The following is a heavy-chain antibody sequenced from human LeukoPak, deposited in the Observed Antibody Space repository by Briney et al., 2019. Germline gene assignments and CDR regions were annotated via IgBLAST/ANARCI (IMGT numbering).Heavy chain of an antibody. J-gene: IGHJ6*03. Sequence: PGGSLRLSCAASGFTFSSYAMSWVRQALGKGLEWVSSISSSGGSTYYADSVKGRFTISRDNSKNTLYLQMNSLRAEDTAVYYCAKNPVRRYDSWSGYYPGGYYYMDVWGKGTTVTVSS. V-gene: IGHV3-23*01. CDR1: GFTFSSYA. CDR3: AKNPVRRYDSWSGYYPGGYYYMDV. D-gene: IGHD3-3*01. CDR2: ISSSGGST.